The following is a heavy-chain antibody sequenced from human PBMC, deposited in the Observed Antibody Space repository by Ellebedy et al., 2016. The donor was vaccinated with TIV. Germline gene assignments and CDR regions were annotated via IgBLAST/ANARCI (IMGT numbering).Heavy chain of an antibody. D-gene: IGHD3-10*01. Sequence: PGGSLRLSCAASGSTFSRYGMHWVRQAPGKGLEWVAVISFDGSEKNHTDSVKGRFTISRDNSKSTLYLQMDRLRVEDTAVYYCVYSLGSYFFRFYYGLDVWGQGTTVTVSS. CDR1: GSTFSRYG. CDR3: VYSLGSYFFRFYYGLDV. J-gene: IGHJ6*02. V-gene: IGHV3-30*05. CDR2: ISFDGSEK.